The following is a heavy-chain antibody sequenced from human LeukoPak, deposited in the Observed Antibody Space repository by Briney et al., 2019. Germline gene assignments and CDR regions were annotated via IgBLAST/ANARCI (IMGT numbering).Heavy chain of an antibody. D-gene: IGHD6-19*01. CDR3: AKDVGSGWTGADLGFDI. J-gene: IGHJ3*02. V-gene: IGHV3-48*03. CDR2: ISSSGSTI. CDR1: GFTFSSYE. Sequence: PGGSLRLSCAASGFTFSSYEMNWVRQAPGKGLEWVSYISSSGSTIYYADSVKGRFTISRDSAKNSLYLQMNSLRAEDTALYYCAKDVGSGWTGADLGFDIWGQGTMVTVSS.